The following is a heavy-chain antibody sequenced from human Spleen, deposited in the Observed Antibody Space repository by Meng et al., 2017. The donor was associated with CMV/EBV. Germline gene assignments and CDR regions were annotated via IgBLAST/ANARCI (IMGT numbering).Heavy chain of an antibody. CDR3: ARDRSGYSGYDFDP. V-gene: IGHV1-2*02. D-gene: IGHD5-12*01. Sequence: ASVKVSCKASGYTFTDYYLHWVRQAPGQGLEWMGWINPNSGDITYAQKFQGRVTMTRDTSINTAYMELSRLRSEDTAVYYCARDRSGYSGYDFDPWGQGTLVTVSS. J-gene: IGHJ5*02. CDR1: GYTFTDYY. CDR2: INPNSGDI.